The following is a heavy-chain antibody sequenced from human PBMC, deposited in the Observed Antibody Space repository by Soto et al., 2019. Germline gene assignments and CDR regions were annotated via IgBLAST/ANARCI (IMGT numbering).Heavy chain of an antibody. D-gene: IGHD1-1*01. V-gene: IGHV4-34*01. CDR2: INHSGST. CDR1: GGSLNGYY. J-gene: IGHJ5*02. Sequence: PSETLSLTFAFYGGSLNGYYWSWIRQPPGKGLEWIGEINHSGSTNYNPSLKSRVTISVDTFKNQFSLKLSSVIDADTAVYYCARAFRLQLERRSPRFDPWGQGTMVTVSS. CDR3: ARAFRLQLERRSPRFDP.